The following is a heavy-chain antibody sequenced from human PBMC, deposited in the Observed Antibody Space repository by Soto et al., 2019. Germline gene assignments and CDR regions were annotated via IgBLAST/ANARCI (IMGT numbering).Heavy chain of an antibody. D-gene: IGHD3-3*01. CDR1: GGSISSGGYY. V-gene: IGHV4-31*03. J-gene: IGHJ4*01. CDR3: ARVFSGAYFDY. Sequence: PSETLSLTCTVSGGSISSGGYYWSWIRQHPGKGLEWIGYIYYSGSTYYNPSLKSRVTIPVDTSKNQFSLKLSSVTAADTAVYYCARVFSGAYFDYWGQEPWSPSTQ. CDR2: IYYSGST.